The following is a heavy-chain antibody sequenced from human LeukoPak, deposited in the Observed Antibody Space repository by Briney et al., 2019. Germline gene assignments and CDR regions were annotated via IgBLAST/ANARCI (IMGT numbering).Heavy chain of an antibody. CDR3: AREGFETDAFDI. CDR1: GYTFTSYY. J-gene: IGHJ3*02. CDR2: INPSGGST. V-gene: IGHV1-46*01. Sequence: GASVKVSCKASGYTFTSYYMHWVRQAPGQGLEWMGIINPSGGSTSYAQKFQGRVTMTRDMSTSTVYMELSSLRSEDTAVYYCAREGFETDAFDIWGQGTMVTVSS.